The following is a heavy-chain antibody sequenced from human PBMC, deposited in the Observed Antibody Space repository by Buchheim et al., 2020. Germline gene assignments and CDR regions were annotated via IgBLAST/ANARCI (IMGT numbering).Heavy chain of an antibody. CDR3: ARVIVAVAGRGVYYYYGMDV. D-gene: IGHD6-19*01. V-gene: IGHV3-48*02. J-gene: IGHJ6*02. CDR1: GFTFSSYS. CDR2: ISSSSTI. Sequence: EVQLVESGGGLVQPGGSLRLSCAASGFTFSSYSMNWVRQAPGKGLEWVSYISSSSTIYYAASVKGRFTISRDNAKNSLYLQMNSLRDEDTAVYYCARVIVAVAGRGVYYYYGMDVWGQGTT.